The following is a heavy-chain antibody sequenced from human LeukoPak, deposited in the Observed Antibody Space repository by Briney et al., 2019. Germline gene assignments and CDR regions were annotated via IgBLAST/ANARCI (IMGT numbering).Heavy chain of an antibody. V-gene: IGHV4-59*12. CDR1: GASISSDY. CDR2: IYDSGST. Sequence: SETLSLTCTVSGASISSDYWSWIRQPPGKGLEWIGYIYDSGSTYYNPSLKSRVTISVDTSKNQFSLKLGSVTAADTAVYYCAREEVEDSSGWYLVYWGQGTLVTVSS. J-gene: IGHJ4*02. CDR3: AREEVEDSSGWYLVY. D-gene: IGHD6-19*01.